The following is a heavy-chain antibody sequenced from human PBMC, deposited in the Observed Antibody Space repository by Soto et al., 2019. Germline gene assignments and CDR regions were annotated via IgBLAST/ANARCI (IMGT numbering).Heavy chain of an antibody. CDR1: GFTFSSYA. V-gene: IGHV3-64*01. D-gene: IGHD6-6*01. CDR3: ARSKQLVGFWVAFPEGSDY. Sequence: EVQLVESGGGLVQPGGSLRLSCAASGFTFSSYAMHWVRQAPGKGLEYVSAISSNGGSTYYANSVKGRFTISRDNSKNSLYLQMGSLRAENMAVYYCARSKQLVGFWVAFPEGSDYWGQGTLVTVSS. CDR2: ISSNGGST. J-gene: IGHJ4*02.